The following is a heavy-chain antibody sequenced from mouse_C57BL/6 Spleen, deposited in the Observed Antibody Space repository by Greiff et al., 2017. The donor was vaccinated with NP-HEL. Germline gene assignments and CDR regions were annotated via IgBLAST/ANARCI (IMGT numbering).Heavy chain of an antibody. J-gene: IGHJ1*03. CDR1: GFTFSDYY. V-gene: IGHV5-16*01. CDR2: INYDGSST. D-gene: IGHD2-3*01. Sequence: EVKLMESEGGLVQPGSSMKLSCTASGFTFSDYYMAWVRQVPEKGLEWVADINYDGSSTYYPDSLKSRFISSRDNAKNILYLQMSSLKSEDTATYYCARELKRGDGYYGWYFDVWGTGTTVTVSS. CDR3: ARELKRGDGYYGWYFDV.